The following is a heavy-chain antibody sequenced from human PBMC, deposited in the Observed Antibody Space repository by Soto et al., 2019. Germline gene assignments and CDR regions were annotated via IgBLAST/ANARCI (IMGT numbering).Heavy chain of an antibody. CDR3: TRVGGYYGDYPNFDY. J-gene: IGHJ4*02. Sequence: SETLSLTCTVSGSSISPFYWSWIRQPPGKGLEWIGYIYYTGSTKYNPSLKSRVTLSLGTSKNQLSLKLSSVTAADTAVYYCTRVGGYYGDYPNFDYWGPGTLVTVSS. V-gene: IGHV4-59*01. D-gene: IGHD4-17*01. CDR2: IYYTGST. CDR1: GSSISPFY.